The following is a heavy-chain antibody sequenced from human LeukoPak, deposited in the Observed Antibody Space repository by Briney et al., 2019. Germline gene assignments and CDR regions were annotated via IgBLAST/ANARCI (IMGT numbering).Heavy chain of an antibody. CDR2: IRYDGSNK. D-gene: IGHD3-10*01. Sequence: GGSLRLSCAASGFTFSSYGMHWVRQAPGKGLEWVAFIRYDGSNKYYADSVKGRFTISRDNSKNTLYLQMNSLRAEDTDVYYCAKDGKLLWFGELLYQYNWFDPWGQGTLVTVSS. V-gene: IGHV3-30*02. J-gene: IGHJ5*02. CDR3: AKDGKLLWFGELLYQYNWFDP. CDR1: GFTFSSYG.